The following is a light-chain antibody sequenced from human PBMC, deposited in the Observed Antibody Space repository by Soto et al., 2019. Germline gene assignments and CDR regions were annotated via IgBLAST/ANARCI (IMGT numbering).Light chain of an antibody. V-gene: IGKV3-20*01. CDR1: QSVRSDY. J-gene: IGKJ1*01. CDR3: QQYGSLPET. CDR2: EAS. Sequence: EIVLTQSPGTLSLSPGERATLSCRASQSVRSDYLAWYQQKPGRAPRLLIYEASSRATGIPDRFSGSGSGTEFTLTISRLEPEDFAVYFCQQYGSLPETFGQGTKVEIK.